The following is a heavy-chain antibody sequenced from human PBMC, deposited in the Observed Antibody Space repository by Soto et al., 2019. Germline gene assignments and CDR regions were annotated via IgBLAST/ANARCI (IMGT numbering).Heavy chain of an antibody. J-gene: IGHJ4*02. CDR3: AHSDRWYVGFDY. CDR1: GFSLSTSGVG. Sequence: QITLKESGPTLVKPTQTLTLTCTFSGFSLSTSGVGVGWIRQPPGKALEWLALIYWNDDKRYNPSLKSRITITKDTSRNQVVLTMTYMDPVDTAIYYCAHSDRWYVGFDYWGQGTLVTVSS. V-gene: IGHV2-5*01. D-gene: IGHD6-13*01. CDR2: IYWNDDK.